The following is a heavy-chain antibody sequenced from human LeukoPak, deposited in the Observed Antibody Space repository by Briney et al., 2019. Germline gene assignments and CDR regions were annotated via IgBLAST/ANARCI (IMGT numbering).Heavy chain of an antibody. Sequence: ASVKVSCKASGGTFSSYTISWVLQAPGQGLEWMGRIIPILGIANYAQKFQGRVTITADKSTSTAYMELSSLRSEDTAVYYCAREQGPYCSSTSCPKGYYYYYYYMDVWGKGTTVTVSS. D-gene: IGHD2-2*01. CDR2: IIPILGIA. J-gene: IGHJ6*03. CDR3: AREQGPYCSSTSCPKGYYYYYYYMDV. CDR1: GGTFSSYT. V-gene: IGHV1-69*04.